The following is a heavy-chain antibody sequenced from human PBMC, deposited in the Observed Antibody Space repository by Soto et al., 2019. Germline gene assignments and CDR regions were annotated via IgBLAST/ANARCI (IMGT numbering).Heavy chain of an antibody. D-gene: IGHD2-15*01. CDR2: IYSEGTP. Sequence: GGSLRLSCAASGFTVGSNYMSWVRQAPGKGLEWVSVIYSEGTPYYADSVKGRFTISRENSNNTLYLHMNNLRAEDTAVYYCARGGGNGAYFDYWGQGTLVTVSS. V-gene: IGHV3-53*01. CDR3: ARGGGNGAYFDY. CDR1: GFTVGSNY. J-gene: IGHJ4*02.